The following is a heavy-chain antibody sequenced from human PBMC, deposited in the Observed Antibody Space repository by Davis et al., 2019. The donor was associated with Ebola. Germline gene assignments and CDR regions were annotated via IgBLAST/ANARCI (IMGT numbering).Heavy chain of an antibody. J-gene: IGHJ4*02. CDR1: GFTFSNYW. V-gene: IGHV3-74*01. CDR3: ARDGIVEVIDLDY. D-gene: IGHD3-16*02. Sequence: PGGSLRLSCAASGFTFSNYWMYWVRQTPGKGLVWVSRIKTDGSTTNYADSVRGRFTISRDNAKNTLYLQMNSLRADDTAVYYCARDGIVEVIDLDYWGQGTLVTVSS. CDR2: IKTDGSTT.